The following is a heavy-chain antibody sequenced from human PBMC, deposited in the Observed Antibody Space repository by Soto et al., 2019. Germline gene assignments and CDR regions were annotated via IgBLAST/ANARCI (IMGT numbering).Heavy chain of an antibody. D-gene: IGHD1-26*01. CDR3: AKVPTWGY. J-gene: IGHJ4*02. CDR1: GFTFINFA. V-gene: IGHV3-23*04. CDR2: SSGRDGKI. Sequence: EVQLVESGGDVVQPGGSLRLSCAASGFTFINFAMNWVRQAPGKGLVWVSDSSGRDGKIYYSDSVRGRFTISRDNSKSTLYLQMIGLRVENTAVYYCAKVPTWGYWGQGTRVTVSS.